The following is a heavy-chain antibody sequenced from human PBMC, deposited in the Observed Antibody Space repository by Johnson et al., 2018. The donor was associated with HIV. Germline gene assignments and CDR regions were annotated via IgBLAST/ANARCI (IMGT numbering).Heavy chain of an antibody. D-gene: IGHD3-22*01. CDR2: IRYDGSNK. V-gene: IGHV3-30*02. J-gene: IGHJ3*02. CDR1: GFTFSSYG. CDR3: VRAHYDSSGYLLKGGAFDI. Sequence: QVQLVESGGGVVQPGGSLRLSCAASGFTFSSYGMHWVRQAPGKGLAWVAFIRYDGSNKYYADSVKGRFTISRDNSKNTLYLQMNSLRAEDTAVYYCVRAHYDSSGYLLKGGAFDIWGQGTMVTVSS.